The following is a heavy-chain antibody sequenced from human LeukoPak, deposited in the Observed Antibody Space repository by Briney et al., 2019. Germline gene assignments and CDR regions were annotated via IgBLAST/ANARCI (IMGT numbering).Heavy chain of an antibody. Sequence: GGSLRLSCVASGFTFSSYAMSWVRQAPGKGLEWVSGISGGGGSIHYADSVKGRFTISRDNARNSLYLQMNSLRAEDTAVYYCARDQTSSSWYDYWGQGTLVTVSS. D-gene: IGHD6-13*01. V-gene: IGHV3-23*01. J-gene: IGHJ4*02. CDR1: GFTFSSYA. CDR2: ISGGGGSI. CDR3: ARDQTSSSWYDY.